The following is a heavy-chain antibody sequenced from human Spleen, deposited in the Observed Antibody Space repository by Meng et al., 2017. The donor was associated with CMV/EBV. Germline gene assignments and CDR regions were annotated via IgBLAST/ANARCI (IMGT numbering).Heavy chain of an antibody. CDR2: MDTAGDS. Sequence: GGSLRLSCAASGFTFSSYDMHWVRQATLKGLEWVSAMDTAGDSYYPGSVKGRFTISRENAKNSLYLQMNSLRAGDTAVYYCARDGAPSGSSSSSRGMDVWGQGTTVTVSS. J-gene: IGHJ6*02. CDR1: GFTFSSYD. CDR3: ARDGAPSGSSSSSRGMDV. V-gene: IGHV3-13*01. D-gene: IGHD1-26*01.